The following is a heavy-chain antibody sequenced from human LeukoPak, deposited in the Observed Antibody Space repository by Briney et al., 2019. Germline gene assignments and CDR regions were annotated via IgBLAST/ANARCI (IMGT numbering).Heavy chain of an antibody. J-gene: IGHJ6*03. CDR3: ARGSPFGTYPLRDYYYYYMDV. D-gene: IGHD3-16*02. CDR2: INWNGGST. Sequence: PGGSLRLSCVASGFTFDDYGMSWVRQAPGKGLEWVSTINWNGGSTGYADSVKGRFTISRDNAKNSLYLQMNSLRAEDTALYYCARGSPFGTYPLRDYYYYYMDVWGKGTTVTVSS. CDR1: GFTFDDYG. V-gene: IGHV3-20*04.